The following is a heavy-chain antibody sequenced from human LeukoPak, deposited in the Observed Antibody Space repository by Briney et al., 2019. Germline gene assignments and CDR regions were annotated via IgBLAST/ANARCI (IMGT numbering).Heavy chain of an antibody. V-gene: IGHV3-30-3*01. CDR2: ISYDGSNK. D-gene: IGHD1-26*01. Sequence: GGSLRLPCAASGFTFSSYAMHWVRQAPGKGLEWVAVISYDGSNKYYADSVKGRFTISRDNSKNTLYLQMNSLRAEDTAVYYCARGGSYLDYWGQGTLVTVSS. CDR1: GFTFSSYA. J-gene: IGHJ4*02. CDR3: ARGGSYLDY.